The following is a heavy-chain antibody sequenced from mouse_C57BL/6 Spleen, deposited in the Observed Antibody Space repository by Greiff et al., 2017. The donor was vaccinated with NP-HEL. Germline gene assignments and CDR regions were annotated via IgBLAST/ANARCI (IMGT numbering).Heavy chain of an antibody. V-gene: IGHV1-47*01. J-gene: IGHJ1*03. D-gene: IGHD1-1*01. CDR3: ARGGRYYGSSYWYFDV. Sequence: VQLQQSGAELVKPGASVKMSCKASGYTFTTYPIEWMKQNHGKSLEWIGNFHPYNDDTKYNEKFKGKATLTVEKSSSTVYLELSRLTSDDSAVYYCARGGRYYGSSYWYFDVWGTGTTVTVSS. CDR2: FHPYNDDT. CDR1: GYTFTTYP.